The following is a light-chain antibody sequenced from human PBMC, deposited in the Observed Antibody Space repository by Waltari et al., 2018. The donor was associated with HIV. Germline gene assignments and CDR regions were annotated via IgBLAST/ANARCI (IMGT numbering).Light chain of an antibody. V-gene: IGLV1-47*01. CDR1: SSHIGNNF. CDR2: RNT. Sequence: QSVLTQPPSASGTPGQRVAISCSGSSSHIGNNFVYWYQHLPGTTPKLLINRNTQRPQGAPDRVSGSKSGTSSSLAMSGRRYEYEADYYCTSWDDSLSGWMFGGGTTLTVL. J-gene: IGLJ3*02. CDR3: TSWDDSLSGWM.